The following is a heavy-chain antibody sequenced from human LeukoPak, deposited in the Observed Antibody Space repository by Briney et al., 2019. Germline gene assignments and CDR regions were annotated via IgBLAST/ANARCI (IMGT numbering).Heavy chain of an antibody. CDR2: INPNSGGT. V-gene: IGHV1-2*02. CDR1: GYTFTGYY. CDR3: ATASGSYYAEYFQH. Sequence: GASVKVSCKASGYTFTGYYMHWVRQAPGQGLEWMGWINPNSGGTNYAQKFQGRVTITWDTSISTAYMELSRLRFDDTAVYYCATASGSYYAEYFQHWGQGTLVTVSS. J-gene: IGHJ1*01. D-gene: IGHD1-26*01.